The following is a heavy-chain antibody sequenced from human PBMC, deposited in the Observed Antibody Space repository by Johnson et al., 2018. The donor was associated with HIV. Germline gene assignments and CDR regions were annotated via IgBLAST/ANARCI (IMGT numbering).Heavy chain of an antibody. CDR2: ISSDGSTT. CDR1: GFTLDDYG. J-gene: IGHJ3*02. CDR3: ARGFGYVAGYTLRSFDVFDI. V-gene: IGHV3-20*04. Sequence: VQLVESGGGVVRPGGSLRLSCAASGFTLDDYGMSWVRQAPGKGLEWVARISSDGSTTRYADFVKGRFTISRDNAKNTMYLQLNSLRAEDRAVYYCARGFGYVAGYTLRSFDVFDIWGQGTMVTVSS. D-gene: IGHD3-9*01.